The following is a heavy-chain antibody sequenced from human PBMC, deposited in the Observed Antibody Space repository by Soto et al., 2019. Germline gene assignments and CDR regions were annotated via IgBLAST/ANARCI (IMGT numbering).Heavy chain of an antibody. Sequence: LSLTCAVYGGSFSGYYWSWIRQPPGKGLEWIGEINHSGSTNYNPSLKSRVTISVDTSKNQFSLKLSSVTAADTAVYYCARRRVLRVVAATPYWFDPWGQGTLVTVSS. CDR2: INHSGST. J-gene: IGHJ5*02. CDR1: GGSFSGYY. D-gene: IGHD2-15*01. V-gene: IGHV4-34*01. CDR3: ARRRVLRVVAATPYWFDP.